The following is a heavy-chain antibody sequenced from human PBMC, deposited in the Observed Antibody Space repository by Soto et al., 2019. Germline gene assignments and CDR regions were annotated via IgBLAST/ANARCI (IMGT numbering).Heavy chain of an antibody. CDR3: ARDPSTYYYDSSGYNPSY. CDR2: IIPILGIA. CDR1: GGTFSSYT. V-gene: IGHV1-69*08. J-gene: IGHJ4*02. Sequence: QVQLVQSGAEVKKPGSSVKVSCKASGGTFSSYTISWVRQAPGQVLEWMGRIIPILGIAHYAQKFQGRVTITADKHTSTAYMELSSLRSEDTAVYYCARDPSTYYYDSSGYNPSYWGQGTLVTVSS. D-gene: IGHD3-22*01.